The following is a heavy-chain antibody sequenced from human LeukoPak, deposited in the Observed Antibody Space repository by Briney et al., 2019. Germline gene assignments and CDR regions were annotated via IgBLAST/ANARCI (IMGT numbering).Heavy chain of an antibody. CDR2: ISAYNGNT. D-gene: IGHD3-22*01. CDR3: ARDYYDSSGYYYYFDY. CDR1: GYTFTSYG. J-gene: IGHJ4*02. V-gene: IGHV1-18*01. Sequence: GSSVKVSCKASGYTFTSYGISWVRQAPGQGLEWMGWISAYNGNTNYAQKLQGRVTMTTDSSTSTAYMELRSLRSDDTAVYYCARDYYDSSGYYYYFDYWGQGTLVTVSS.